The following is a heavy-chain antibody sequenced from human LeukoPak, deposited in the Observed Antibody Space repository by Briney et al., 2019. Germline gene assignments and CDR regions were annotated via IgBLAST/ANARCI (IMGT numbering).Heavy chain of an antibody. D-gene: IGHD2-15*01. CDR2: IYYSGST. Sequence: PSETLSLTCTVSGGSISSYYWSWIRQPPGKGLEWIGYIYYSGSTNYNPSLKSRVTISVDTSKNQFFLKLSSVTAADTAVYYCARGGGETYCSGGSCYEGGYFDYWGQGTLVTVSS. J-gene: IGHJ4*02. CDR1: GGSISSYY. CDR3: ARGGGETYCSGGSCYEGGYFDY. V-gene: IGHV4-59*01.